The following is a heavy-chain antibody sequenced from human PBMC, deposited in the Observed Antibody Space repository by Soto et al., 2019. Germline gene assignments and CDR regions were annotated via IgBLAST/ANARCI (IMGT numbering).Heavy chain of an antibody. V-gene: IGHV4-61*01. CDR1: GGSVSSGSYY. CDR3: ARGFGGYSSSWPLFDY. CDR2: IYYSGST. J-gene: IGHJ4*02. Sequence: QVQLQESVTGLVKPSETLSLTCTVSGGSVSSGSYYLSWIRKPPGKGLDWIGYIYYSGSTNYNPSLKSRVAISVDTSKNQFSLVLSSVTAADTAVYYCARGFGGYSSSWPLFDYWGQGTLVTVSS. D-gene: IGHD6-13*01.